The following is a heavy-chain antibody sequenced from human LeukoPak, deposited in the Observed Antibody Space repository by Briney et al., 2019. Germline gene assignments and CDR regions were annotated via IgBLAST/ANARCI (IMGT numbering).Heavy chain of an antibody. CDR3: ARMNKSGANNWFDP. CDR2: MNPNNRKT. J-gene: IGHJ5*02. D-gene: IGHD1/OR15-1a*01. V-gene: IGHV1-8*03. CDR1: VYTFINYD. Sequence: GASVKVSCKCSVYTFINYDINWVGQATGQGLEGMGWMNPNNRKTGYAQKFQGRVTLTRDTSINTAYMELSSLSSEDTAIYYCARMNKSGANNWFDPWGQGTLVTVSS.